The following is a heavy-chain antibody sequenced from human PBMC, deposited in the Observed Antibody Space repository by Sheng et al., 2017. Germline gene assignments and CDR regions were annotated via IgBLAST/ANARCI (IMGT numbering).Heavy chain of an antibody. CDR3: ARQYSSSWLSIFDY. CDR2: ISSSGNTI. V-gene: IGHV3-48*03. D-gene: IGHD6-13*01. J-gene: IGHJ4*02. Sequence: EVQLVESGGGLVQPGGSLRLSCAASGFTFSSYEMNWVRQAPGKGLEWVSYISSSGNTIYYTDSVKGRFTISRDNAKNSLYLQMNSLRAEDTAVYYCARQYSSSWLSIFDYWAREPWSPSPQ. CDR1: GFTFSSYE.